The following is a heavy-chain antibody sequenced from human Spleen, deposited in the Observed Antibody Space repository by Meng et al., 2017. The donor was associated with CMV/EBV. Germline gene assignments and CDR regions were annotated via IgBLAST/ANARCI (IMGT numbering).Heavy chain of an antibody. D-gene: IGHD1-26*01. CDR3: ARDRGIRNWFDP. V-gene: IGHV1-2*06. CDR2: INPDSGAT. Sequence: QVQLVQSGAEVKKSGASVTVSCRASGYTFTDAYIYWVRQAPGQGLEWVGRINPDSGATNYAQKFQGRVTMTRDTSMNTAYMDLSRLTLDDTAVYYCARDRGIRNWFDPWGQGTLVTVSS. CDR1: GYTFTDAY. J-gene: IGHJ5*02.